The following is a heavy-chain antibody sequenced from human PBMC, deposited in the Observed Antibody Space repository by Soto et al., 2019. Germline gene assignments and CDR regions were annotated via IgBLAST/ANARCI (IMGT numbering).Heavy chain of an antibody. D-gene: IGHD6-25*01. V-gene: IGHV3-23*01. Sequence: GGSLRLSCAASGFTFSSYAMSWVRQAPGKGLEWVSAISGSGGSTYYADSVKGRLTISRDNSKNTLYLQMNSLRAEDTALYYCAKDLSGVGSGSWFDPWGQGTLVTVSS. CDR3: AKDLSGVGSGSWFDP. CDR2: ISGSGGST. CDR1: GFTFSSYA. J-gene: IGHJ5*02.